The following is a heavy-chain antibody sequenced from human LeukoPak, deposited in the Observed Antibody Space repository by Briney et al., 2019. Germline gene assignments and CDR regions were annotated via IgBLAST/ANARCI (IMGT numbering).Heavy chain of an antibody. CDR2: MNPSGGST. V-gene: IGHV1-46*01. J-gene: IGHJ4*02. Sequence: ASVKVSCKASGYTFTSYDMHWVRQAPGQGLEWMGIMNPSGGSTSYAQKFQGRVTMTRDTSTSTVYMELSSLRSEDSSVYYCATVPKRIAVAGYAFDYCGEGTLVTVSS. CDR3: ATVPKRIAVAGYAFDY. D-gene: IGHD6-19*01. CDR1: GYTFTSYD.